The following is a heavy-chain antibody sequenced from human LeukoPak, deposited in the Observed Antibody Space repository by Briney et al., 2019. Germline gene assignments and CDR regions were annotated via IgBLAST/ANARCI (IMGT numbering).Heavy chain of an antibody. D-gene: IGHD3-3*01. V-gene: IGHV4-34*01. CDR3: ARGGLYDFWSGYYPPPVDY. J-gene: IGHJ4*02. CDR1: GGSFSGYY. Sequence: SETLSLTCAVYGGSFSGYYWSWIRQPPGKGLEWIGEINHSGSTNYNPSLKSRVTMSVDTSKNQFSLKLSSVTAADTAVYYCARGGLYDFWSGYYPPPVDYWGQGTLVTVSS. CDR2: INHSGST.